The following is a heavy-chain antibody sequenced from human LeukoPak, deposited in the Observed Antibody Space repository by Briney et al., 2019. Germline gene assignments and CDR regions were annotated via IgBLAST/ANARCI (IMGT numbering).Heavy chain of an antibody. D-gene: IGHD3-10*01. V-gene: IGHV3-30*04. J-gene: IGHJ4*02. CDR3: ARGRGSGSYYSYIDY. Sequence: GRSLRLSCAASGFTFSSYAMHWVRQAPGKGLEWVTVISYDGSNKYYADSVKGRFTISRDNSKNTLYLQMNSLRAEDTAVYYCARGRGSGSYYSYIDYWGQGTLVTVSS. CDR2: ISYDGSNK. CDR1: GFTFSSYA.